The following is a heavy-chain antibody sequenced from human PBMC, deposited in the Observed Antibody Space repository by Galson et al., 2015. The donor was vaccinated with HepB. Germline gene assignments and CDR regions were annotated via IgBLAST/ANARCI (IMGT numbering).Heavy chain of an antibody. J-gene: IGHJ4*02. D-gene: IGHD4-23*01. CDR3: ARGMGTVVTSGFADYFDY. CDR2: ISSSSSYT. CDR1: GFTFSDYY. V-gene: IGHV3-11*06. Sequence: SLRLSCAASGFTFSDYYMSWIRQAPGKGLEWVSYISSSSSYTNYADSVKGRFTISRDNAKNSLYLQMNSLRAEDTAVYYCARGMGTVVTSGFADYFDYWGQGTLVTVSS.